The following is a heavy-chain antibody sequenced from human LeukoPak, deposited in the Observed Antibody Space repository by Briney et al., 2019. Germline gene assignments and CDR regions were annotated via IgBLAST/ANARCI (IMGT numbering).Heavy chain of an antibody. V-gene: IGHV5-51*01. D-gene: IGHD5-18*01. CDR2: IYPGDSDT. J-gene: IGHJ4*02. CDR3: ARQAYTYAPFDY. CDR1: GYRFNNYW. Sequence: GESLKISCKGSGYRFNNYWIGWVRQMPGKGLEWMGIIYPGDSDTRYSPSFQGQVTISADRSISTAYLQWSSLNASDTAMYYCARQAYTYAPFDYWGQGTLVTVSS.